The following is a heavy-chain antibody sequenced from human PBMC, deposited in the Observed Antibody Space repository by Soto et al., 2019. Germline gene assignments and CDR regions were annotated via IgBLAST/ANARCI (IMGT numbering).Heavy chain of an antibody. CDR2: IYYNGTT. D-gene: IGHD2-8*01. V-gene: IGHV4-59*08. CDR3: ASHSGVAALGGLDH. CDR1: GGSFTSDY. J-gene: IGHJ4*02. Sequence: SETLSLTCTVSGGSFTSDYWSWIRQPPGKGLQWIGYIYYNGTTNYNPSLKSRLTISQDTAKGQISLELTSLTAADTAVYYCASHSGVAALGGLDHWGRGTLVTVSS.